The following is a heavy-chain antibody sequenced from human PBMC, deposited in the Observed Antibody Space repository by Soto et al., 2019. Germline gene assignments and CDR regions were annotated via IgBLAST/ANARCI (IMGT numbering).Heavy chain of an antibody. CDR2: ISSSGSTI. J-gene: IGHJ3*02. CDR3: ASPFWSGYYDAFDI. CDR1: GFTFSSYE. Sequence: GGSLRLSCAASGFTFSSYEMNWVRQAPGKGLEWVSYISSSGSTIYYADSVKGRFTISRDNAKNSLYLQMNSLRAEDTAVYYCASPFWSGYYDAFDIWGQGTMVTVSS. D-gene: IGHD3-3*01. V-gene: IGHV3-48*03.